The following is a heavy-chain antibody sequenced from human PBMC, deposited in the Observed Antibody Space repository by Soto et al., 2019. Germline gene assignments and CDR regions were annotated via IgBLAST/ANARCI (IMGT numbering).Heavy chain of an antibody. V-gene: IGHV1-69*01. CDR1: GGTFSSYA. Sequence: QVQLVQSGAEVKKPGSSVKVSCRASGGTFSSYAIIWVRQAPGQGLEWMGGIISLFGTPYYAQQFQGRVTISADDSTSTAYMELSSLRSQDTAVYFCARGVSSGWFDYWGQGTLVTVSS. CDR2: IISLFGTP. D-gene: IGHD6-19*01. CDR3: ARGVSSGWFDY. J-gene: IGHJ4*02.